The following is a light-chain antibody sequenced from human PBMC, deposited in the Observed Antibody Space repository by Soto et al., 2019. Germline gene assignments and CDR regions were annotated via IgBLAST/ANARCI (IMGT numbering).Light chain of an antibody. V-gene: IGKV3-11*01. Sequence: ETVLTQSPSSLPISPRDRATLSCRAGQSVSDYVAWYQQKPGQSPRLLFFDASSRATGVPARFSAGGSGTDFTLIISSLEPEDFAVYYCQQRVNWPPTFGGGTKVDIK. CDR2: DAS. CDR1: QSVSDY. CDR3: QQRVNWPPT. J-gene: IGKJ4*01.